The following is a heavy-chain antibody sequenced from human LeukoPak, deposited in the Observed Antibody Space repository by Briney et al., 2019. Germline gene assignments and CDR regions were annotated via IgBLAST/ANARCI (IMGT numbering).Heavy chain of an antibody. Sequence: PGGTLRLSCAASGFTFSNHGMNWVRQAPGKGLEWVSGISPSGDIKYYADSVKGRFTISRDNANHSLYLQMNSLRVEDTAVYYCARDPEDYFDYWGQGTLVTVSS. J-gene: IGHJ4*02. CDR3: ARDPEDYFDY. CDR1: GFTFSNHG. CDR2: ISPSGDIK. V-gene: IGHV3-48*01.